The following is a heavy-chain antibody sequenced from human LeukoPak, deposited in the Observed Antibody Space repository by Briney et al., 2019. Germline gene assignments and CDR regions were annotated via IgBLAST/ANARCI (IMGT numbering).Heavy chain of an antibody. Sequence: GGSLRLSCAASGFTFSDYYMSWIRQAPGKGLEWVSHIRGSGRTMYYADSVKGRFTISRDNAKNSLYPQMTSLRAEDTAVYYCARDGQLAIDFDYWGRGTLVTVSS. CDR2: IRGSGRTM. J-gene: IGHJ4*02. D-gene: IGHD6-19*01. V-gene: IGHV3-11*01. CDR1: GFTFSDYY. CDR3: ARDGQLAIDFDY.